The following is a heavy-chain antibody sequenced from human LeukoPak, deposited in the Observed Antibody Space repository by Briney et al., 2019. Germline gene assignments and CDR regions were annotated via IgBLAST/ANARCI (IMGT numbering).Heavy chain of an antibody. V-gene: IGHV3-30*04. J-gene: IGHJ4*02. Sequence: GGSLRLSCAASGFTFSSYALHWVRQAPGKGLEWVALISYDGSNKYYTDSVRGRFTISRDNSNNILYMQMDSLRAEDTAVYYCATQFRPAYYYDSRAYWGYFDSWGRGTMVTVPS. CDR2: ISYDGSNK. CDR1: GFTFSSYA. CDR3: ATQFRPAYYYDSRAYWGYFDS. D-gene: IGHD3-22*01.